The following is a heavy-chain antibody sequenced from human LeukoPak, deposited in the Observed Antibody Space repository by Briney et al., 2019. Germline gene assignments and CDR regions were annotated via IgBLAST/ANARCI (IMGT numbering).Heavy chain of an antibody. CDR2: IHHSGST. CDR1: GASITNYY. V-gene: IGHV4-59*12. CDR3: ARVVRGYSYGSGVRVKYYYYMDV. J-gene: IGHJ6*03. Sequence: SETLSLTCIVSGASITNYYWSWIRQPPGKGLEWIGYIHHSGSTNYNPSLKSRVTISVDTSKNQFSLKLSSVTAADTAVYYCARVVRGYSYGSGVRVKYYYYMDVWGKGTTVTVSS. D-gene: IGHD5-18*01.